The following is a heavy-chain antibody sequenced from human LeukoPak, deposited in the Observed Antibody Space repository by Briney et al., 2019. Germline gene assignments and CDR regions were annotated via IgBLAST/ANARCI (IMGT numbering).Heavy chain of an antibody. CDR2: IYYSGST. Sequence: SETLSLTCTVSGGSISRYYRSWIRQPPRKGLEWIGYIYYSGSTNYNPSLKSRVTISVDTSKNQFSLKLSSVTAADTAVYYCARSSTTSQLYHYWGQGTLVTVSS. V-gene: IGHV4-59*01. CDR3: ARSSTTSQLYHY. D-gene: IGHD3-16*02. J-gene: IGHJ4*02. CDR1: GGSISRYY.